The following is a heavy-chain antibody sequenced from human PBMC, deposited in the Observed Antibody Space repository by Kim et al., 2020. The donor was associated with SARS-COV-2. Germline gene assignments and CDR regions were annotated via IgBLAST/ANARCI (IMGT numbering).Heavy chain of an antibody. Sequence: SETLSLTCTVSGGSISSYYWSWIRQPPGKGLEWIGYIYYSGSTNYNPSLKSRVTISVDTSKNQFSLKLSSVTAADTAVYYCAYGMDVWGQGTTVTVSS. CDR2: IYYSGST. J-gene: IGHJ6*02. CDR1: GGSISSYY. V-gene: IGHV4-59*08. CDR3: AYGMDV.